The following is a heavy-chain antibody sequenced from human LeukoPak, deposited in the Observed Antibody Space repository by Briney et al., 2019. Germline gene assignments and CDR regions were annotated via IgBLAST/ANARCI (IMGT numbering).Heavy chain of an antibody. D-gene: IGHD1-26*01. CDR1: GGSISSSNW. CDR3: ARALSGSNSRYYYYYMDV. J-gene: IGHJ6*03. CDR2: IYRSGST. Sequence: SGTLSLTCAVSGGSISSSNWWSWVRQPPGKGLEWIGEIYRSGSTNYNPSLKSRVTMSVGTSKNQFYLKVSSVTAADTAVYYCARALSGSNSRYYYYYMDVWGKGTTVTISS. V-gene: IGHV4-4*02.